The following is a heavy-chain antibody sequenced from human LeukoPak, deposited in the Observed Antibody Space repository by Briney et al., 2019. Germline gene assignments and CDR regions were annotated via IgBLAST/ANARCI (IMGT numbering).Heavy chain of an antibody. V-gene: IGHV4-59*12. D-gene: IGHD3-22*01. J-gene: IGHJ4*02. CDR3: ARDPPGPNYYDSSGYSHWAEGANY. Sequence: SETLSLTCTVSGGSISSYYWSWIRQPPGKGLEWIGLIYYSGSTNYNPSLKSRVTISVDTSKNQFSLKLSSVTAADTAVYYCARDPPGPNYYDSSGYSHWAEGANYWGQGTLVTVSS. CDR1: GGSISSYY. CDR2: IYYSGST.